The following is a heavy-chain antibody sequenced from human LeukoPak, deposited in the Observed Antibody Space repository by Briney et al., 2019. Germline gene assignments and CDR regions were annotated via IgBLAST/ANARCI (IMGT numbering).Heavy chain of an antibody. CDR1: GGSISSSSYY. Sequence: SETLSLTCTVSGGSISSSSYYWGWIRQPPGKGLEWIGSIYYSGTTNYNPSLKSRVTISIDTSKNQLSLKLSSVTAADTAVYYCARASPLASTGSYSFDDWGQGTLVTVSS. V-gene: IGHV4-39*07. J-gene: IGHJ4*02. CDR2: IYYSGTT. CDR3: ARASPLASTGSYSFDD. D-gene: IGHD6-6*01.